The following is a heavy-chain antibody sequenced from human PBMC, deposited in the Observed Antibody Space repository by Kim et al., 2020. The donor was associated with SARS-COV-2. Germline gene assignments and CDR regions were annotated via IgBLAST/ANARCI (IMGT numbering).Heavy chain of an antibody. Sequence: GGSLRLSCAASGFTFSSYGMHWVRQAPGKGLEWVAVIWYDGSNKYYADSVKGRFTISRDNSKNTLYLQMNSLRAEDTAVYYCARGEIVVVPAANDYYYYGMDVWGQGTTVTVSS. J-gene: IGHJ6*02. CDR2: IWYDGSNK. V-gene: IGHV3-33*01. CDR3: ARGEIVVVPAANDYYYYGMDV. D-gene: IGHD2-2*01. CDR1: GFTFSSYG.